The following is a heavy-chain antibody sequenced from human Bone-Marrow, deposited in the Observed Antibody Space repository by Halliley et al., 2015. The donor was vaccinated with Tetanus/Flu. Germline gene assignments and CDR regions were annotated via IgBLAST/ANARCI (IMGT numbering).Heavy chain of an antibody. Sequence: TLSLTCTVSGDSVSAYYWTWIRQSPGKRLEWIAYFFHSGNTNYNPSLKSRVTVSVDTSKNQFSLRLSSVTAADTAVYYCARHYDGSGYSVNWFDPWGQGTLVTVSS. J-gene: IGHJ5*02. CDR3: ARHYDGSGYSVNWFDP. D-gene: IGHD3-22*01. CDR1: GDSVSAYY. CDR2: FFHSGNT. V-gene: IGHV4-59*02.